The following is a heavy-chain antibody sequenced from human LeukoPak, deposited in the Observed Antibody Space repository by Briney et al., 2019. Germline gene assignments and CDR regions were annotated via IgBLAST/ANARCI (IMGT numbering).Heavy chain of an antibody. V-gene: IGHV3-23*01. D-gene: IGHD6-13*01. J-gene: IGHJ4*02. CDR2: INGGGGAI. Sequence: AGGSLRLSCAASGFTLSSSAVSWVRQAPGKGLEWLSTINGGGGAIYYADSVTGRFTISSDTSQNTLYLQMNSLRAEDTAVYYCAKNGSSWYYFDYWGQGTLVTVSS. CDR3: AKNGSSWYYFDY. CDR1: GFTLSSSA.